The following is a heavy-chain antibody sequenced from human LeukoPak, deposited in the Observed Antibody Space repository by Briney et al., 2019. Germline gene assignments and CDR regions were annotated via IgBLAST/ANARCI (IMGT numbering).Heavy chain of an antibody. Sequence: PSGTLSLTCAVSGGSVINSNWWSWVRQSPEKGLEWIGEIYHSGSATYNPSLKSRVTISIDKSKNQFSLNLSSVTAADTAVYYCATPGAYPAFDIWGQGTMVTVSS. V-gene: IGHV4-4*02. CDR1: GGSVINSNW. D-gene: IGHD3-10*01. CDR2: IYHSGSA. CDR3: ATPGAYPAFDI. J-gene: IGHJ3*02.